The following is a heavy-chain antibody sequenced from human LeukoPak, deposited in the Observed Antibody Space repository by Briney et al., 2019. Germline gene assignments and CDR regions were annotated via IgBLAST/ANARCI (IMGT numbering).Heavy chain of an antibody. CDR1: GDSINGYY. CDR2: IYYNGRT. Sequence: NTSETLSLTCTVSGDSINGYYWNWIRQPPGKGLEWIGNIYYNGRTNYNPSLKSRVTMSLDTSKNHFSLDVRSVTAADTAVYYCARDPGDTTVSVWGQGTLVTVSS. J-gene: IGHJ4*02. V-gene: IGHV4-59*01. D-gene: IGHD7-27*01. CDR3: ARDPGDTTVSV.